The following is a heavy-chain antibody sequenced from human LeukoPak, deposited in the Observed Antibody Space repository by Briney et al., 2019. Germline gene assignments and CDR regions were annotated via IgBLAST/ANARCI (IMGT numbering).Heavy chain of an antibody. J-gene: IGHJ5*02. CDR2: INPSGGST. CDR1: GYTFTSYY. Sequence: ASVKVSCTASGYTFTSYYMHWVRQAPGQGLEWMGIINPSGGSTSYAQKFQGRVTMTRDTSTSTVYMELSSLRSEDTAVYYCARATRYYYDSSGYYGAWFDPWGQGTLVTVSS. CDR3: ARATRYYYDSSGYYGAWFDP. D-gene: IGHD3-22*01. V-gene: IGHV1-46*01.